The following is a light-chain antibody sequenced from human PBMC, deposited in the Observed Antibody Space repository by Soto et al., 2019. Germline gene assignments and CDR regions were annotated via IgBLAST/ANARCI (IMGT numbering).Light chain of an antibody. V-gene: IGKV1-5*03. Sequence: DIQMTQSPSTLSASVGDRVTITCRASQSISIGLAWYQQKPGKAPNLLIYKASRLESGVPSRFSGSGSGTEFTLTISSLQPDDFATYYGQQYQSFPYTFGRGTKVEVK. CDR1: QSISIG. CDR2: KAS. J-gene: IGKJ2*01. CDR3: QQYQSFPYT.